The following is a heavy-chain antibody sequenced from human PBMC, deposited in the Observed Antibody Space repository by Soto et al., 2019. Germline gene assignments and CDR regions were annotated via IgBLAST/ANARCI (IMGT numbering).Heavy chain of an antibody. CDR1: GGSISSGGYY. CDR2: IYYSGST. V-gene: IGHV4-31*03. D-gene: IGHD6-6*01. Sequence: PSETLSLTCTVSGGSISSGGYYWSWIRQHPGKGLEWIGYIYYSGSTYYNPSLKSRVTISVDTSKNQFSLKLSSVTAADTAVYYCAKKHSGSSLAYWGQGSLVTVSS. J-gene: IGHJ4*02. CDR3: AKKHSGSSLAY.